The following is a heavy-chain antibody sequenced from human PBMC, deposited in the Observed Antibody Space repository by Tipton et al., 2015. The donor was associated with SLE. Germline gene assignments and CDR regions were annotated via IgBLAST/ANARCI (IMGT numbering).Heavy chain of an antibody. Sequence: TLSLTCTVSGGSISGYSWSWIRQPPGKGLEWIGYIYSSGRTTYNPSLKSRVTISVDTSKNQFSLKLRSVTAADTAVYYCARDQQLVQGWFDPWGQGTLVTVSS. D-gene: IGHD6-13*01. J-gene: IGHJ5*02. CDR2: IYSSGRT. CDR3: ARDQQLVQGWFDP. CDR1: GGSISGYS. V-gene: IGHV4-59*12.